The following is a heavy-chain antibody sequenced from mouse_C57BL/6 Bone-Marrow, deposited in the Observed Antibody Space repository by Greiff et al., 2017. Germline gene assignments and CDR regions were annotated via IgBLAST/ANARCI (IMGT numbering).Heavy chain of an antibody. CDR1: GYTFTSYW. CDR2: IHPNSGST. CDR3: AREKSYVNYYFDY. D-gene: IGHD2-1*01. J-gene: IGHJ2*01. Sequence: QVQLQQPGAELVKPGASVKLSCKASGYTFTSYWMHWVKQRPGQGLEWIGMIHPNSGSTNYNEKFKSKATLTVDKSSSTAYMQLSSLTSEDSAVYYCAREKSYVNYYFDYGGQGTTLTVSS. V-gene: IGHV1-64*01.